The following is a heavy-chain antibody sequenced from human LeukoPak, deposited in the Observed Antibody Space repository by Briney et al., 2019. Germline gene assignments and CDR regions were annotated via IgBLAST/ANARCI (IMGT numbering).Heavy chain of an antibody. CDR2: IIPIFGTA. D-gene: IGHD1-26*01. CDR3: ARGRGSYSVDY. Sequence: SVKASCKASGGTFSSYAISWVRQAPGQGLGWMGGIIPIFGTANYAQKFQGRVTITADESTSTAYMELSSLRSEDTAVYYCARGRGSYSVDYWGQGTLVTVSS. V-gene: IGHV1-69*01. J-gene: IGHJ4*02. CDR1: GGTFSSYA.